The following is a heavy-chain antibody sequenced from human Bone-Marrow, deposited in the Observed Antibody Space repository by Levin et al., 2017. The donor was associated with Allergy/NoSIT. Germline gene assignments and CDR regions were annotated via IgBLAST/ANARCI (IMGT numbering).Heavy chain of an antibody. CDR1: GFTFSSYS. J-gene: IGHJ4*02. CDR3: ARANLGADY. Sequence: WASVKVSCAASGFTFSSYSMNWVRQAPGKGLEWVSYISSSSSTIYYADSVKGRFTISRDNAKNSLYLQMNSLRAEDTAVYYCARANLGADYWGQGTLVTVSS. CDR2: ISSSSSTI. D-gene: IGHD7-27*01. V-gene: IGHV3-48*01.